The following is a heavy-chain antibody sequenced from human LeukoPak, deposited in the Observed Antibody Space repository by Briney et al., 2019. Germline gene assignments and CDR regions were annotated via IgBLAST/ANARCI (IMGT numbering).Heavy chain of an antibody. CDR2: INPNSGST. J-gene: IGHJ4*02. V-gene: IGHV1-2*02. Sequence: ASVKVSCKASGYTFTGYYMHWVRQAPGQGLEWMGWINPNSGSTNYAQKFQGRVTMTRDTSISTAYMELSRLRSDDTAVYYCARLLGLAYCGGDCYSDDYWGQGTLVTVSS. D-gene: IGHD2-21*02. CDR3: ARLLGLAYCGGDCYSDDY. CDR1: GYTFTGYY.